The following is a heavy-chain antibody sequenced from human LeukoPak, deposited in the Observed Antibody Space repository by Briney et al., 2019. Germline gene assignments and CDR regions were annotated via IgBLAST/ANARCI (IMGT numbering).Heavy chain of an antibody. V-gene: IGHV1-18*01. D-gene: IGHD3-10*01. CDR2: ISGYKGNT. Sequence: VASVKVSCKASGYTFSTYGISWVRQAPGQGLEWMGWISGYKGNTKYGQKLQGRVTMTTDTSTTTAYMELRSLGSDDTAVYYCARTRGGAYNYYGMDVWGQGTTVTVSS. CDR1: GYTFSTYG. CDR3: ARTRGGAYNYYGMDV. J-gene: IGHJ6*02.